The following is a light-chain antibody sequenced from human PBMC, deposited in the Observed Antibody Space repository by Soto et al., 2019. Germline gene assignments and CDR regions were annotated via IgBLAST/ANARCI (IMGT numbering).Light chain of an antibody. Sequence: EIVLTQSPGTLSLSPGERATLSCRASQSVSSTYLAWYQQNPGQAPRLLIYVASSRATGIPDRFSGSGSGTDFTLTISRLEPEDFAVYFCQQYGSASYTFGQGTKLE. CDR2: VAS. CDR1: QSVSSTY. J-gene: IGKJ2*01. V-gene: IGKV3-20*01. CDR3: QQYGSASYT.